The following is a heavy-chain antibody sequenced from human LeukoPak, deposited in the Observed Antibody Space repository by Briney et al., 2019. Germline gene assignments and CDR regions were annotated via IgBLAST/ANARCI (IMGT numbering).Heavy chain of an antibody. CDR3: ARDKEAAVDFWSGYYPL. J-gene: IGHJ4*02. V-gene: IGHV3-7*01. CDR1: GFIFSSYW. CDR2: IKRDGSER. D-gene: IGHD3-3*01. Sequence: GGSLRLSCAASGFIFSSYWMGWVRQAPGKGREWGANIKRDGSERYYEDSVKGRFTISRDHAQNSLYLQMNSLRDEDTAVYYCARDKEAAVDFWSGYYPLWGQGTLVTVSS.